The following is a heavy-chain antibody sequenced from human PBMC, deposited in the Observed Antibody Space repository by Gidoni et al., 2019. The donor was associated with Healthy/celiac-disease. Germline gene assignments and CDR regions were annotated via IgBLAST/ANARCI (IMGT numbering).Heavy chain of an antibody. J-gene: IGHJ4*02. D-gene: IGHD1-1*01. CDR1: GGTFSSYT. CDR3: ARGPWNWNDVYGDYFDY. Sequence: QVQLVQSGAEVKKPGSSVKVSCKASGGTFSSYTISWVRQAPGQGLEWMGRIIPILGIANYAQKFQGRVTITADKSTSTAYMELSSLRSEDTAVYYCARGPWNWNDVYGDYFDYWGQGTLVTVSS. CDR2: IIPILGIA. V-gene: IGHV1-69*02.